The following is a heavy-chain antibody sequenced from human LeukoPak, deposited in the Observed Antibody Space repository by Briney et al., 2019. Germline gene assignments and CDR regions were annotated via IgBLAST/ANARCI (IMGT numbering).Heavy chain of an antibody. CDR1: GGSFGNYY. CDR2: IYDSGTT. Sequence: SETLSLTCTVSGGSFGNYYWSWIRQPPGRGLEWIGYIYDSGTTNYDPSLKSRVTISVDTSKNQFSLKLSSVTAADTAVYYCARDFSAAFDIWGQGTMVTVSS. CDR3: ARDFSAAFDI. J-gene: IGHJ3*02. V-gene: IGHV4-59*01. D-gene: IGHD2/OR15-2a*01.